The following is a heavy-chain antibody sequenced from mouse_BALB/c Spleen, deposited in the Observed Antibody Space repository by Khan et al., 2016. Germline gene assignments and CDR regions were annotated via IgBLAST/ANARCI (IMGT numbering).Heavy chain of an antibody. Sequence: EVELVESGGGLVKPGGSLKLSCAASGFAFSSYDMSWVRQTPEKRLEWVAYISSGGGSTYYPDTVKGRFTISRDNAKHTLYLQMSSLKSEDTAMYYCASQNWLDYWGQGTTLTVSS. CDR2: ISSGGGST. D-gene: IGHD4-1*01. J-gene: IGHJ2*01. CDR3: ASQNWLDY. CDR1: GFAFSSYD. V-gene: IGHV5-12-1*01.